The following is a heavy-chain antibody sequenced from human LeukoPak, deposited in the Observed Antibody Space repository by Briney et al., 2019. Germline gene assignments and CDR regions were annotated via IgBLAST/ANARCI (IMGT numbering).Heavy chain of an antibody. CDR2: INPSGGST. CDR1: GYTFTSYY. J-gene: IGHJ3*02. CDR3: ARDGLGDAFDI. D-gene: IGHD1-26*01. V-gene: IGHV1-46*01. Sequence: GASVKVSCKASGYTFTSYYMHWVRQAPGQGLEWMGIINPSGGSTSYAQKFQGRVTMTTDTSTSTAYMELRSLRSDDTAVYYCARDGLGDAFDIWGQGTMVTVSS.